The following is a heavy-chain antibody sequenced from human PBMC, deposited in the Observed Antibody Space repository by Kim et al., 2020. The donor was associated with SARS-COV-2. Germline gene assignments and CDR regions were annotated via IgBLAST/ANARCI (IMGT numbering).Heavy chain of an antibody. D-gene: IGHD2-2*01. CDR1: GGTFSSYA. J-gene: IGHJ6*02. CDR3: ASPGVVPAAIFQAKRYDYYYGMDV. V-gene: IGHV1-69*13. Sequence: SVKVSCKASGGTFSSYAISWVRQAPGQGLEWMGGIIPIFGTANYAQKFQGRVTITADESTSTAYMELSSLRSEDTAVYYCASPGVVPAAIFQAKRYDYYYGMDVWGQGTTVTVSS. CDR2: IIPIFGTA.